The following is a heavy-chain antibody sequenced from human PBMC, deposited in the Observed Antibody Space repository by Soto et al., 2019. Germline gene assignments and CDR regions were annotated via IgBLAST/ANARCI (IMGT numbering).Heavy chain of an antibody. CDR1: GFTFSSYW. Sequence: EVQLVESGGGLVQPGGSLRLSCAASGFTFSSYWMSWVRQAPGKGLEWVANIKQDGSEKYYVDSVKGRFTIPRDNAKNSLYLQMNSLRAEDTAVYYCARVVYDSSGYLEYFQHWGQGTLVTVSS. J-gene: IGHJ1*01. V-gene: IGHV3-7*01. CDR2: IKQDGSEK. CDR3: ARVVYDSSGYLEYFQH. D-gene: IGHD3-22*01.